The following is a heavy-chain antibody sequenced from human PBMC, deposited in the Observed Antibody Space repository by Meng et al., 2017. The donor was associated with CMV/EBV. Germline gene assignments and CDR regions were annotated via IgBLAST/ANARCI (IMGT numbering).Heavy chain of an antibody. Sequence: GESLKISCSASGFTFPLYFMNWVRQAPGKGLEWVSSISSSLNSIYYADSVEGRFTIYRDNANNSLHLQMNSLRVEDTAVYYCARGKHYSGNNLDEAFDIWGQGTVVTVSS. CDR1: GFTFPLYF. D-gene: IGHD1-26*01. V-gene: IGHV3-21*06. J-gene: IGHJ3*02. CDR3: ARGKHYSGNNLDEAFDI. CDR2: ISSSLNSI.